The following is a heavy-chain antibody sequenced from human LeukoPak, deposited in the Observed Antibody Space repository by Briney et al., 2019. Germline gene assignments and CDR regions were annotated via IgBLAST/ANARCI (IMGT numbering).Heavy chain of an antibody. CDR3: ARDGDYGDYVEDY. CDR1: GFTFSSYG. J-gene: IGHJ4*02. D-gene: IGHD4-17*01. Sequence: GGSLRLPCAASGFTFSSYGMHWVRQAPGKGLEWVAVIWSDENKKFYADSVKGRFTISRDNFKSMLYLQMDSLRVEDTAVYYCARDGDYGDYVEDYWGQGTLVTVSS. V-gene: IGHV3-33*01. CDR2: IWSDENKK.